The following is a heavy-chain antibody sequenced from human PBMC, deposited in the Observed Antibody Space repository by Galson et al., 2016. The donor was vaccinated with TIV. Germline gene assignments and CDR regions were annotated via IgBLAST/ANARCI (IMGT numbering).Heavy chain of an antibody. V-gene: IGHV2-5*02. Sequence: PALVKPTQTLTLTCTFSGFSLSTSGVGVGWIRQPPGKALEWLALIYWDADKRYSPSLKSRLTITKDTSKNHVVLTMTNMDPVDTATYYRAHFNSQAWESHYIDTGGEVASDIWGQGTMVTVSS. CDR3: AHFNSQAWESHYIDTGGEVASDI. CDR2: IYWDADK. D-gene: IGHD2-8*02. J-gene: IGHJ3*02. CDR1: GFSLSTSGVG.